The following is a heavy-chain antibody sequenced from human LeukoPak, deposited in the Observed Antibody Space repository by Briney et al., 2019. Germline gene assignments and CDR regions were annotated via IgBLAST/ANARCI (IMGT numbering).Heavy chain of an antibody. CDR1: GCSDGGYA. CDR3: ARSDRGDYNFDY. CDR2: ISFDGSQK. V-gene: IGHV3-30*04. D-gene: IGHD4-17*01. J-gene: IGHJ4*02. Sequence: PGRSLRLSCEVSGCSDGGYALHWVRQAPGKGLEWVAVISFDGSQKYYAGSVKGRFTISRHTFKNTLFLQMDSLSGEDTGFYYCARSDRGDYNFDYWGQGTLVTVSS.